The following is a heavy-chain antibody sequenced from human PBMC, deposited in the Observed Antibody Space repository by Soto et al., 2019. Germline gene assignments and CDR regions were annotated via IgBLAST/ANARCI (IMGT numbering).Heavy chain of an antibody. CDR3: AKGEIVVVPAAHEIVYGDYVGDRVDNWFDP. V-gene: IGHV3-23*01. D-gene: IGHD2-2*01. J-gene: IGHJ5*02. CDR1: GFTFSSYA. CDR2: ISGSGGST. Sequence: GGSLRLSCAASGFTFSSYAMSWVRQAPGKGLEWVSAISGSGGSTYYADSVKGRFTISRDNSKNTLYLQMNSLRAEDTAVYYCAKGEIVVVPAAHEIVYGDYVGDRVDNWFDPWGQGTLVTVSS.